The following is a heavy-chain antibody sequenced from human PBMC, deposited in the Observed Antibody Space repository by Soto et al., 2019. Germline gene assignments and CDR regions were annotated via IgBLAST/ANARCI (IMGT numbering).Heavy chain of an antibody. CDR1: GFTFGDRA. D-gene: IGHD1-26*01. V-gene: IGHV3-23*01. CDR2: IIGGPANRA. Sequence: EVQLLESGGGLVQPAGSLRLSCVASGFTFGDRAMDWVRQTPGRGLQWVAAIIGGPANRAYYTESVKGRVTISRDNLKGSLYLRMDSRRAGDTAVYYCAKDKMELGRVGGYFENWCQGALVSVSS. J-gene: IGHJ4*02. CDR3: AKDKMELGRVGGYFEN.